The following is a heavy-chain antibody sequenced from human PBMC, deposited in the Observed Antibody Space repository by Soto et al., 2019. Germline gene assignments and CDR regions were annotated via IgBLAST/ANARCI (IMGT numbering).Heavy chain of an antibody. J-gene: IGHJ5*02. CDR1: GGSFSGYY. D-gene: IGHD2-15*01. CDR3: ARQCRGVTCHWFVP. CDR2: INHSGST. Sequence: SETLSLTCAVYGGSFSGYYWSWIRQPPGKGLEWIGEINHSGSTNYTPSLKSRVTISVDTSKNQFSLKLTSVTAADTAVYYCARQCRGVTCHWFVPWGQGTLVTVSS. V-gene: IGHV4-34*01.